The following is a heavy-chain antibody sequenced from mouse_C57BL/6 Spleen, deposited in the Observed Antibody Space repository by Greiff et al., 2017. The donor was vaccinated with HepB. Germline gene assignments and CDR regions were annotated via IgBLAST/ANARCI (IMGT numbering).Heavy chain of an antibody. CDR1: GYTFTGYW. V-gene: IGHV1-9*01. D-gene: IGHD3-2*02. CDR2: ILPGSGST. Sequence: VQLQQSGAELMKPGASVKLSCKATGYTFTGYWIEWVKQRPGHGLEWIGEILPGSGSTSYNEKFKGKATFTADTSSNTAYMQLSSLTTEDSAIYYCARSTAHDYFDYWGQGTTLTVSS. CDR3: ARSTAHDYFDY. J-gene: IGHJ2*01.